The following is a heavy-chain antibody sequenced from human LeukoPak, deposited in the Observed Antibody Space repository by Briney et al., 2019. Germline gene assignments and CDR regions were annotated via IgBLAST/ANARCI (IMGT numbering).Heavy chain of an antibody. CDR3: ARDLGCSSTSCYGY. CDR1: GYTFTVYY. Sequence: ASVTVSCKASGYTFTVYYMHWVRQAPGQGLEWMGWINPNSVGTNYAQKLQGRVTMTTDTSTSTAYMELRSLRSDDTAVYYCARDLGCSSTSCYGYWGQGPLVSVSS. J-gene: IGHJ4*02. D-gene: IGHD2-2*01. CDR2: INPNSVGT. V-gene: IGHV1-2*02.